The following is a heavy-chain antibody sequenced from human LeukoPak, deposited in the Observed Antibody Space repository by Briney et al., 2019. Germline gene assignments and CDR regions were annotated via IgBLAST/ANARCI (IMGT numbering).Heavy chain of an antibody. J-gene: IGHJ4*02. CDR3: ARVGGRDYGGNSTPFDY. V-gene: IGHV3-53*01. D-gene: IGHD4-23*01. CDR1: GFTVSNNY. Sequence: GGSLRLSCAASGFTVSNNYMSWVRQAPGKGLEWVSVIYSGGSTYYADSVKGRFTISRDNSKNTLYLQMNSLRAEDTAVYYCARVGGRDYGGNSTPFDYWGQGTLVTVSS. CDR2: IYSGGST.